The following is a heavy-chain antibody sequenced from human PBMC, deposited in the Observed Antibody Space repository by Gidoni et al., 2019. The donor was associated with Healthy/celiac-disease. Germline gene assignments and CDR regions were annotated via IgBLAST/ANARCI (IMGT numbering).Heavy chain of an antibody. Sequence: VQLVQSGAEVKKPGASVKVSCKASGYTFTRYYMHWVRQAPGQGLEWMGIINPSGGSTSYAQKFQGGVTMTRDTSTSTVYMELSSLRSEDTAVYYCAREIVATIYYYGMDVWGQGTTVTVSS. J-gene: IGHJ6*02. D-gene: IGHD5-12*01. CDR1: GYTFTRYY. CDR2: INPSGGST. CDR3: AREIVATIYYYGMDV. V-gene: IGHV1-46*01.